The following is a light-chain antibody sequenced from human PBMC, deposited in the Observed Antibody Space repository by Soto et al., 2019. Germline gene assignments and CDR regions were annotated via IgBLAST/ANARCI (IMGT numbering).Light chain of an antibody. V-gene: IGLV2-14*03. Sequence: QSVLTQPASVSGSPGQSITISCTGTSSDVGGYNYVSWYQQHPGKAPKLLIYEVTYRPSGISSRFSGSKSGKTAALTISGLQAEDEADYYCSSFTTSTTWVFGGGTKVTVL. CDR2: EVT. CDR1: SSDVGGYNY. CDR3: SSFTTSTTWV. J-gene: IGLJ3*02.